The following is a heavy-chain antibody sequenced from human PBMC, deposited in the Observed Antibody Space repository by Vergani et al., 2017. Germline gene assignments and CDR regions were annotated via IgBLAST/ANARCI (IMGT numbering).Heavy chain of an antibody. V-gene: IGHV3-48*04. CDR2: ISSSSSTM. CDR3: ARKERRREVGATDY. Sequence: EVQLVESGGGLVQPGGSLRLSCAASGFTFSSYSMNWVRQAPGKGLEWVSYISSSSSTMYYADSVKGRFTISRDNAKNSLYLQMNSLRAEDTAVYYCARKERRREVGATDYWGQGTLVTVSS. CDR1: GFTFSSYS. J-gene: IGHJ4*02. D-gene: IGHD1-26*01.